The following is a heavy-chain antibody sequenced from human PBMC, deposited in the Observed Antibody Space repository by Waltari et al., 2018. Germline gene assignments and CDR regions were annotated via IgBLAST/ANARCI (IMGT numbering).Heavy chain of an antibody. Sequence: QVQLQQWGAGLLKPSETLSLTCAVYGGSFSGYYWSWIRQPPGKGLEWIGEINHSGSTHYNPSLKSRVTISVDTSKNQFSLKLSSVTAADTAVYYCARHRVRLRGYYYDSSGLDYWGQGTLVTVSS. CDR2: INHSGST. J-gene: IGHJ4*02. CDR3: ARHRVRLRGYYYDSSGLDY. CDR1: GGSFSGYY. V-gene: IGHV4-34*01. D-gene: IGHD3-22*01.